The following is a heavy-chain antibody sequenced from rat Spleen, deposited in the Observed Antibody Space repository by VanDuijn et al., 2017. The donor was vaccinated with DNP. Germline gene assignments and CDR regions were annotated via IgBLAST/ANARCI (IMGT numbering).Heavy chain of an antibody. CDR1: GFTFSDYY. CDR3: VRWNSGHFDY. CDR2: ITYDGDDT. Sequence: EVQLVESGGGLVQPGRSLKLSCAASGFTFSDYYMAWVRQAPTKGLEWVAYITYDGDDTFYGDSVKGRFTISRDNAKSTLYLQMNSLRSEDMATYYCVRWNSGHFDYWGQGVMVTVSS. V-gene: IGHV5-22*01. D-gene: IGHD4-3*01. J-gene: IGHJ2*01.